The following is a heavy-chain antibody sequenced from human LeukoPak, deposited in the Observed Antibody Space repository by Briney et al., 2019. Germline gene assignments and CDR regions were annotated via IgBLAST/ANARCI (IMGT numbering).Heavy chain of an antibody. J-gene: IGHJ6*02. CDR2: ISGSGGST. V-gene: IGHV3-23*01. D-gene: IGHD6-13*01. Sequence: PGGSLRLSCAASGFTFSSYAMSWVRQAPGKGLEWVSAISGSGGSTYYADSVKGRFTISRDNSKNTLYLQMNSLRAEDTAVYYCAKPTAAGHYYYYYGMDVGGQGTTVTVSS. CDR1: GFTFSSYA. CDR3: AKPTAAGHYYYYYGMDV.